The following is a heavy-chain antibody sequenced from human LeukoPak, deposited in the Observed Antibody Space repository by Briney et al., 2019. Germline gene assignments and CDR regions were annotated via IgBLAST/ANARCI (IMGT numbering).Heavy chain of an antibody. CDR1: GGSISSGDYY. CDR3: ARRPILRPDSEQIQAPPDY. D-gene: IGHD1/OR15-1a*01. V-gene: IGHV4-39*01. Sequence: PSETLSLTCTVSGGSISSGDYYWGWIRQPPGKGLEWIASIYYSGSTYYNASLKSRVTISVDTSKNQFSLKLSSVTAADTAVYYCARRPILRPDSEQIQAPPDYWGQGTLVAVSS. CDR2: IYYSGST. J-gene: IGHJ4*02.